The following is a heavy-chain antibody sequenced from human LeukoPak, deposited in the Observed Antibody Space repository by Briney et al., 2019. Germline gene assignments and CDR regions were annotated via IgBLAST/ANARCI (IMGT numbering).Heavy chain of an antibody. Sequence: SETLSLTCTVSGGSISSGGYYWSWIRQHPGKGLEWIGYIYYSGSTYYNPSLKSRVTISVDTSKNQFSLKLSSVTAADTAVYYCASQYCSGGSCSDFDYWGQGTLVTVSS. CDR2: IYYSGST. CDR1: GGSISSGGYY. D-gene: IGHD2-15*01. J-gene: IGHJ4*02. V-gene: IGHV4-31*03. CDR3: ASQYCSGGSCSDFDY.